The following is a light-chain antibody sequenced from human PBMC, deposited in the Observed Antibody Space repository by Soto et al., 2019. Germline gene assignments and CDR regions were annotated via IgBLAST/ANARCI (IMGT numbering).Light chain of an antibody. CDR2: DAS. J-gene: IGKJ1*01. CDR1: QSVSGSY. V-gene: IGKV3-20*01. Sequence: EIVLMQSPGTLSLSPGERATLSCRARQSVSGSYLAWYQQKPGQSPRLLIYDASSRATGIPDRFSGSGSGTDFTLTISRLEPEDFAVYYCQQYATRPWTFGQGTKVESK. CDR3: QQYATRPWT.